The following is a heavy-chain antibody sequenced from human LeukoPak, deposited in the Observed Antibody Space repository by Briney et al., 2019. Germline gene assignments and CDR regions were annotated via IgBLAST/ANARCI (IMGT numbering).Heavy chain of an antibody. D-gene: IGHD2-15*01. V-gene: IGHV4-59*01. J-gene: IGHJ4*02. CDR2: IYYSGST. Sequence: PSETLSLTCTVSGGSISSNYWSWIRQFPGKGLEWIGYIYYSGSTYYNPSLKSRVTISVDTSKNQFSLKLSSVTAADTAVYYCASTRAALDYWGQGTLVTVSS. CDR1: GGSISSNY. CDR3: ASTRAALDY.